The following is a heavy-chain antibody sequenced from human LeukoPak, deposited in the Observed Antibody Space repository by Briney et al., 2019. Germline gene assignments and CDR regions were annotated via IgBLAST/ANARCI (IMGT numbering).Heavy chain of an antibody. CDR3: ASVVVPAAPYNWFDP. V-gene: IGHV1-3*01. Sequence: GASVKVSCKASGYTFTSYAMHWVRQAPGQRLEWMGWINAGNGNTKYSQKFQGRVTITRDTSASTAYMELSSLTSEDTAVYYCASVVVPAAPYNWFDPWGQGTLVTVSS. CDR1: GYTFTSYA. CDR2: INAGNGNT. J-gene: IGHJ5*02. D-gene: IGHD2-2*01.